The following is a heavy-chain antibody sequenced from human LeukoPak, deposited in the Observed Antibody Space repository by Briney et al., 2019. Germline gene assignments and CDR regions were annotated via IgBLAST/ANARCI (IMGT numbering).Heavy chain of an antibody. CDR2: IKQDGSEK. Sequence: GGPLRLSCAASGFTFSSYWMSWVRQAPGKGLEWVANIKQDGSEKYYVDSVKGRFTISRDNAKNSLYLQMNSLRAEDTAVYYCARMVVTYYDILTGYSTSKKYYFGYWGQGTLVTVSS. V-gene: IGHV3-7*03. CDR1: GFTFSSYW. J-gene: IGHJ4*02. CDR3: ARMVVTYYDILTGYSTSKKYYFGY. D-gene: IGHD3-9*01.